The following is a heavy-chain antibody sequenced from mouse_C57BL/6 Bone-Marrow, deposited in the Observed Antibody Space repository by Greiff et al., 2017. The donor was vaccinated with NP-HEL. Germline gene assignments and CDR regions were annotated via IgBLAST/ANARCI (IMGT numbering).Heavy chain of an antibody. CDR1: GYSIISGYF. V-gene: IGHV3-6*01. J-gene: IGHJ3*01. CDR2: ISYDGSN. D-gene: IGHD1-1*01. Sequence: EVKLVESGPGLVKPSQSLSLTCSVTGYSIISGYFWNWIRQLPGNQLEWMAYISYDGSNNYNPSLKNRISITRDISKNQFFLKLTSVTTEDTATYYCARDGGYYGSPFAYWGQGTLVTVSA. CDR3: ARDGGYYGSPFAY.